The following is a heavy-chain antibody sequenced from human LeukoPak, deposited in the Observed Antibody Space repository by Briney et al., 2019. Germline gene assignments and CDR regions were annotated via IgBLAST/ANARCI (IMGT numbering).Heavy chain of an antibody. V-gene: IGHV3-15*01. CDR3: TTPKSYYYYYMDV. CDR2: IKSKTDGGTT. J-gene: IGHJ6*03. Sequence: GGSLRLSCTFSGLTFRSYWMNWVRQAPGKGLEWVGRIKSKTDGGTTDYAAPVKGRFTISRDDSKNTLYLQMNSLKTEDTAVYYCTTPKSYYYYYMDVWGKGTTVTVPS. CDR1: GLTFRSYW.